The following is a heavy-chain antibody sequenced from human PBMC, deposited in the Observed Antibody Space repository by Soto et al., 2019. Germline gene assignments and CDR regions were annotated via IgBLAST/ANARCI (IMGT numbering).Heavy chain of an antibody. CDR2: ISGSGGST. CDR1: GFTFSSYA. V-gene: IGHV3-23*01. CDR3: AKAYYYGSGPESPFDY. J-gene: IGHJ4*02. D-gene: IGHD3-10*01. Sequence: PGGSLRLSCAASGFTFSSYAMSWVRQAPGKGLEWVSGISGSGGSTYYADSVKGRFTMSRDNSKNTLYLQMNSLRAEDTAVYYCAKAYYYGSGPESPFDYWGQGTLVTVSS.